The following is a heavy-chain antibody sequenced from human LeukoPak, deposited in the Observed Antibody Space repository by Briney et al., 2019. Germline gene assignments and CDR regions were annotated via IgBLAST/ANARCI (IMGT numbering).Heavy chain of an antibody. Sequence: GASVKVSCKASVGTFSNYPITWVRQAPGQGLEWMGRIIPVFGAANYAQNFHGSVTVSTGGSANTVSMELNSLTSEDTAVYYCARGTDGNNFDYWGQGTLVTVSS. J-gene: IGHJ4*02. CDR3: ARGTDGNNFDY. V-gene: IGHV1-69*05. D-gene: IGHD1-14*01. CDR2: IIPVFGAA. CDR1: VGTFSNYP.